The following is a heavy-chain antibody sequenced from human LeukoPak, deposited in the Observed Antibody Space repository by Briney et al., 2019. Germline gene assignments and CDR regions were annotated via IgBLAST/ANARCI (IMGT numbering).Heavy chain of an antibody. Sequence: SQTLSLTCTVSGGSISSGGYYWSWIRQPPGKGLEWIGYIYHSGSTHYNPSLKSRVTISVDRSKNQFSLKLSSVTAADTAVYFWARRRRGSFLRYWGQGTLVTVSS. J-gene: IGHJ4*02. D-gene: IGHD1-26*01. CDR1: GGSISSGGYY. CDR3: ARRRRGSFLRY. V-gene: IGHV4-30-2*01. CDR2: IYHSGST.